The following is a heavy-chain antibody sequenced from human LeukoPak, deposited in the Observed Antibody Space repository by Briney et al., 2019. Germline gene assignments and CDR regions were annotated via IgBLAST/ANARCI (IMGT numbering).Heavy chain of an antibody. CDR3: ARDLVVAATQRRWFDP. CDR2: IYTSGST. Sequence: SETLSLTCTVSGGSISSYYWSWIRQPAGKGLEWIGRIYTSGSTNYNPSLKSRVTMSVDTSKNQFSLKLSSVTAADTAVYYCARDLVVAATQRRWFDPWGQGTLVTVSS. CDR1: GGSISSYY. J-gene: IGHJ5*02. D-gene: IGHD2-15*01. V-gene: IGHV4-4*07.